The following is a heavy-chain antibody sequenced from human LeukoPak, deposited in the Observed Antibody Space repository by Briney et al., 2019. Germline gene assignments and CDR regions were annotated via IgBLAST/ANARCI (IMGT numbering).Heavy chain of an antibody. CDR3: AIVGDNDSSGSNKGKY. CDR2: IYHSGST. Sequence: SETLSPTCAVSGYSISSGYYWGWIRQPPGKGLEWIGSIYHSGSTYYNPSLKSRVTISVDTSKNQFSLKLSPVTAADTAVYYCAIVGDNDSSGSNKGKYWGQGTLVTVSS. CDR1: GYSISSGYY. V-gene: IGHV4-38-2*01. J-gene: IGHJ4*02. D-gene: IGHD3-22*01.